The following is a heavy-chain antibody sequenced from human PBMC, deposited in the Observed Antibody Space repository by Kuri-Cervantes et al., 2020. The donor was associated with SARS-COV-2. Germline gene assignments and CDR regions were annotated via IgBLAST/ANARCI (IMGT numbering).Heavy chain of an antibody. CDR3: AKDIGLGMGIDY. CDR2: ISWDGGST. D-gene: IGHD7-27*01. CDR1: GFTFDDYA. Sequence: GESLKISCAASGFTFDDYAMHWVRQAPGKGLEWVSLISWDGGSTYYADSVKGRFTISRDNSKNSLYLQMNSLRAEDTALYCCAKDIGLGMGIDYWGQGTLVTVSS. V-gene: IGHV3-43D*03. J-gene: IGHJ4*02.